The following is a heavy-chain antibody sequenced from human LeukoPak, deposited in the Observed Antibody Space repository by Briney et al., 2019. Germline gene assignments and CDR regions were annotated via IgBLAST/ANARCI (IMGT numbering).Heavy chain of an antibody. D-gene: IGHD4-23*01. CDR1: GGSISSYY. Sequence: SETLSLTCTVSGGSISSYYWSWIRQPPGKGLEWIGDIYYSGSTNYNPSLKSRVTISVDTSKNQFSLKLSSVTAADTAVYYCARAPYGGHNWFDPWGQGTLVTVSS. CDR3: ARAPYGGHNWFDP. V-gene: IGHV4-59*01. J-gene: IGHJ5*02. CDR2: IYYSGST.